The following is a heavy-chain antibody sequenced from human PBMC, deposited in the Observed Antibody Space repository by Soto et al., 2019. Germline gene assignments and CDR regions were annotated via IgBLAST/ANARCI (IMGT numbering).Heavy chain of an antibody. V-gene: IGHV3-33*01. J-gene: IGHJ4*02. CDR1: GFTFSSYG. Sequence: QVQLVESGGGVVQPGRSLRLSCAASGFTFSSYGMHWVRQAPGKGLEWVAVIWYDGSNKYYADSVKGRFTISRDNSKNTLYLQMNSLRAEDTAVYYCARGEGLEPPEFDYWGQGTLVTVSS. D-gene: IGHD1-1*01. CDR3: ARGEGLEPPEFDY. CDR2: IWYDGSNK.